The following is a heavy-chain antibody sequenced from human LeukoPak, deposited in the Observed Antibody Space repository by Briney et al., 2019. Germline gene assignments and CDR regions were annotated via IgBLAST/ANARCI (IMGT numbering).Heavy chain of an antibody. CDR1: GGSINSYY. CDR3: ARGNAN. J-gene: IGHJ4*02. Sequence: SETLSLTCTVSGGSINSYYWSWIRQPPGKGLEWIGYISYSGSTNYNPSLKSRVTISLDTSKTQFFLKLSSVTAADTALYYCARGNANWGQGALVTVSS. CDR2: ISYSGST. V-gene: IGHV4-59*01.